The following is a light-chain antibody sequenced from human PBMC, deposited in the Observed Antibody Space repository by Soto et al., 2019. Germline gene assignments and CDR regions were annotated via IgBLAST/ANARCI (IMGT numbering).Light chain of an antibody. CDR2: SNN. V-gene: IGLV1-44*01. CDR1: SSNIGSNT. CDR3: AAWDDSLNGRWV. Sequence: QSVLTQPPSASGTPGQRVTISCSGSSSNIGSNTVNWYQQLPGTAPKRLIYSNNQRPSGVPDRFSGSKSGTSASLAISGLQSEDEADYYCAAWDDSLNGRWVFGGGTQLTVL. J-gene: IGLJ3*02.